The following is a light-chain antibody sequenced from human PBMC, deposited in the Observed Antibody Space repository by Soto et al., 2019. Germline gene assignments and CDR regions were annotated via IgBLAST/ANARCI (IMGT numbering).Light chain of an antibody. CDR2: GAS. CDR3: QHYGYFQWT. CDR1: QSGSSSY. Sequence: IVLTQSPGTLSLSPGERATLSCRASQSGSSSYLAWYQQKAGLAPRLLIYGASTRATGIPDRFSGSGSGTDFTLTISRLEPEDIAVYFCQHYGYFQWTFCQGTKVEIK. V-gene: IGKV3-20*01. J-gene: IGKJ1*01.